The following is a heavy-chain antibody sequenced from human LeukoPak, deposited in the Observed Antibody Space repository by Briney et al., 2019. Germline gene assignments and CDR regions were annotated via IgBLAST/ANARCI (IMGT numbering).Heavy chain of an antibody. CDR2: IYYSGST. Sequence: KPSETLSLTCAVYGGSFSSYYWSWIRQPPGKGLEWIGYIYYSGSTNYNPSLKSRVTISVDTSKNQFSLKLSSVTAADTAVYYCARGGSSDYYDSSGYYGSFDYWGQGTLVTVSS. D-gene: IGHD3-22*01. V-gene: IGHV4-59*01. CDR1: GGSFSSYY. J-gene: IGHJ4*02. CDR3: ARGGSSDYYDSSGYYGSFDY.